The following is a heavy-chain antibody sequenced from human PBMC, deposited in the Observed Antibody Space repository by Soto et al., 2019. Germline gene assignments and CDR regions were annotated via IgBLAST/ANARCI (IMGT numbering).Heavy chain of an antibody. J-gene: IGHJ5*02. CDR3: AKAPSSDCNSGACSLRS. V-gene: IGHV3-23*01. CDR1: GFTLSNYG. Sequence: GGSLRLSCAASGFTLSNYGMSWVRQAPGKGLEWVSSISGGNTFYAGSVKGRFTISRDNSKNTLYLQMNGLTAEDTAVYYCAKAPSSDCNSGACSLRSWGQGTLVTVSS. D-gene: IGHD2-21*01. CDR2: ISGGNT.